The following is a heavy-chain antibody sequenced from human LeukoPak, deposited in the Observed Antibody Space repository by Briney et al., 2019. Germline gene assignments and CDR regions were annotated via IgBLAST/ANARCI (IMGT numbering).Heavy chain of an antibody. D-gene: IGHD5-24*01. V-gene: IGHV3-20*04. CDR1: GFTFDEYG. CDR2: ITRNGGST. Sequence: GGSLRRSCAASGFTFDEYGMSWVRQAPGKGLEWVCGITRNGGSTGYADSVKGRFTISRDNAKNSVYLQMNSLRAEDTALYYCVRSITMFQHWGQGTLVTVSS. CDR3: VRSITMFQH. J-gene: IGHJ1*01.